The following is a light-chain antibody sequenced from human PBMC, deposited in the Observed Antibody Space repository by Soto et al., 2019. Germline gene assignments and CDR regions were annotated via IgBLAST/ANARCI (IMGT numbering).Light chain of an antibody. CDR2: GAS. Sequence: EIVMTQSPATLSVSPWERATLSCRASQSVSSNLAWYQQKPGQAPRLLIYGASTRATGIPARFSGSGSGTEFTLTISSLQSEDLAVYYCQQYNNWPLTFGQGTRLEIK. CDR1: QSVSSN. CDR3: QQYNNWPLT. V-gene: IGKV3-15*01. J-gene: IGKJ5*01.